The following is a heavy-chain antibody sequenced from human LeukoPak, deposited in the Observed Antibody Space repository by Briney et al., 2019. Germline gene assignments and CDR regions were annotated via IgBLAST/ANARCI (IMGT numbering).Heavy chain of an antibody. V-gene: IGHV4-59*01. CDR2: IYYSGST. Sequence: SETLSLTCTVSGGSISSYYWSWIRQPPGKGLEWIGYIYYSGSTNYNPSLKSRVTISVDTSKDQFSLELSSVTAADTAVYYCAEGIDYWGQGTLVTVSS. J-gene: IGHJ4*02. CDR1: GGSISSYY. CDR3: AEGIDY.